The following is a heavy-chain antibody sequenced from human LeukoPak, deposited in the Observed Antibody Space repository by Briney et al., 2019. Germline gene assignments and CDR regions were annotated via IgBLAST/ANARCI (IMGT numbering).Heavy chain of an antibody. D-gene: IGHD3-9*01. V-gene: IGHV3-48*01. Sequence: PGGSLRLSCAASGFTFSSYSMNWVRQAPGKGLEWVSYISSSSSTIYYADSVKGRFTISRDNAKNSLYLQMNSLRAEDTAVYYCARGGGEGRYFDWLPFDYWGQGTLVTVSS. CDR3: ARGGGEGRYFDWLPFDY. CDR1: GFTFSSYS. CDR2: ISSSSSTI. J-gene: IGHJ4*02.